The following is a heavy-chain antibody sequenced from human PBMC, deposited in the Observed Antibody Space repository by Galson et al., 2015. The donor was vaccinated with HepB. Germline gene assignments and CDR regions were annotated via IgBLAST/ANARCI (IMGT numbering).Heavy chain of an antibody. D-gene: IGHD5-18*01. J-gene: IGHJ4*02. Sequence: SLRLSCAASGFTFSDYYMSWIRQAPGKGLEWVSYISSSGIYTNYADSVKGRFTISRDNAKNSLYLQMNSLRADDTAVYYCGGPDTAMIMPDYWGQGTLVTVSS. V-gene: IGHV3-11*06. CDR3: GGPDTAMIMPDY. CDR2: ISSSGIYT. CDR1: GFTFSDYY.